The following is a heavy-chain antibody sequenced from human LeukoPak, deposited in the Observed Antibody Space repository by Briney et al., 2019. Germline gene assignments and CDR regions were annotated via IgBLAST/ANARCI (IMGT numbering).Heavy chain of an antibody. CDR3: ARYYGSGSYSHMSWAFDY. D-gene: IGHD3-10*01. V-gene: IGHV3-11*01. CDR1: GFTFSDYY. J-gene: IGHJ4*02. Sequence: GGSLRLSCAASGFTFSDYYMSWIRQAPGKGLEWVSYISSSVSTIYYADSVKGRFTISRDNAKNSLYLQMNSLRAEDTAVYYCARYYGSGSYSHMSWAFDYWGQGTLVTVSS. CDR2: ISSSVSTI.